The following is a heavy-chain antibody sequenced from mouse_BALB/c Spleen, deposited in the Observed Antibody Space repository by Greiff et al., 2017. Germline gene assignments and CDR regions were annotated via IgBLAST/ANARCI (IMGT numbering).Heavy chain of an antibody. V-gene: IGHV1-69*02. J-gene: IGHJ1*01. Sequence: QVQLQQPGAELVRPGASVKLSCKASGYTFTSYWINWVKQRPGQGLEWIGNIYPSDSYTNYNQKFKDKATLTVDKSSSTAYMQLSSPTSEDSAVYYCSRGGGSSPRWYFDVWGAGTTVTVSS. D-gene: IGHD1-1*01. CDR2: IYPSDSYT. CDR3: SRGGGSSPRWYFDV. CDR1: GYTFTSYW.